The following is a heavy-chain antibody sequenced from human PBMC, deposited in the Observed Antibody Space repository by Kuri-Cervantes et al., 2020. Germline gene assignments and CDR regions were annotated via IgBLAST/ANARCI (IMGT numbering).Heavy chain of an antibody. V-gene: IGHV3-30*18. CDR3: AKDGGLNYDFLSGLGGTYYYDGMDV. CDR2: ISYDGSNK. J-gene: IGHJ6*02. CDR1: GFTSSSYG. D-gene: IGHD3-3*01. Sequence: GESMKISCAASGFTSSSYGMHGVRQAPGKVLEWVAVISYDGSNKYYADSVKGRFTISRDNSKNTLYLQMNSLRAEDTAVYYCAKDGGLNYDFLSGLGGTYYYDGMDVWGQGTTVTVSS.